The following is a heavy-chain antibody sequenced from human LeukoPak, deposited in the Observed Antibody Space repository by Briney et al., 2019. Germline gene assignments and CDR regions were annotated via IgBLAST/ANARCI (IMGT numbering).Heavy chain of an antibody. V-gene: IGHV3-7*01. CDR1: GFTFSSYW. CDR2: IKKDGSEK. J-gene: IGHJ4*02. CDR3: ARDRIKSSGYFDY. Sequence: GGSLRLSCAASGFTFSSYWMSWVRQAPGKGLEWVANIKKDGSEKYYVDSVKGRFTISRDNAKNSLYLQMNSLRAEDTAVYYCARDRIKSSGYFDYWGQGTLVTVSS.